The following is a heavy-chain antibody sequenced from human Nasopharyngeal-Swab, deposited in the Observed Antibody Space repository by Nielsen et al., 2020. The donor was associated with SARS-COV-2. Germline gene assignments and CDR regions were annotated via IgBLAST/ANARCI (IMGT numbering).Heavy chain of an antibody. Sequence: LKISCAASGFTFSTSVMSWIRQAPGKGLEWVSYISGRGTNIYYAESVKGRFTISRDNAKNSLYLQLNSLRAEDTAVYYCARVGLFDYWGQGTLVTVSS. V-gene: IGHV3-11*04. CDR1: GFTFSTSV. J-gene: IGHJ4*02. CDR3: ARVGLFDY. CDR2: ISGRGTNI.